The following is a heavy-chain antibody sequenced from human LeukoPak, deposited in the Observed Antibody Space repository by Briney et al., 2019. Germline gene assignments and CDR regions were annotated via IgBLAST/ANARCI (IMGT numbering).Heavy chain of an antibody. V-gene: IGHV4-30-4*01. CDR1: GGSISSGDYY. Sequence: SETLSLTCTVSGGSISSGDYYWSWIRQPPGKGLEWIAYMYYSGSTYYNPSLKSRVTTSADTSKNQLSLKLSSVTAADTAVYYCARPYYYDSRIDPWGQGILVTVSS. D-gene: IGHD3-22*01. CDR2: MYYSGST. CDR3: ARPYYYDSRIDP. J-gene: IGHJ5*02.